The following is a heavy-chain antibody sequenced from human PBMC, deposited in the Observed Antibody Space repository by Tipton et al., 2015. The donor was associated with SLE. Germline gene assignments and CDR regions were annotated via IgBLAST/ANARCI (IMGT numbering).Heavy chain of an antibody. D-gene: IGHD1-14*01. CDR3: ASERGFY. CDR1: GSTFKTYG. J-gene: IGHJ4*02. Sequence: SGSTFKTYGIHWVRQAPGKGLEWVAYIRLDGSEKHYADSVKGRFTISRENARNSLYLQMNSLRADDTAVYYCASERGFYWGQGTLVTVSS. V-gene: IGHV3-30*02. CDR2: IRLDGSEK.